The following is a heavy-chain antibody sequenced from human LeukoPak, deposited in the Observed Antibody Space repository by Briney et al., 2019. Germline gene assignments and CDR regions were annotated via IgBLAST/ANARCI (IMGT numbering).Heavy chain of an antibody. J-gene: IGHJ3*02. D-gene: IGHD4/OR15-4a*01. CDR2: INHSGST. CDR1: GGSFSGYY. CDR3: ARRGGGDYGPGAFDI. V-gene: IGHV4-34*01. Sequence: SETLSLTCAVYGGSFSGYYWSWIRQPPGKGLEWIGEINHSGSTNYNPSLKSRVTISVDTSKNQFSLKLSSVTAADTAVYYCARRGGGDYGPGAFDIWGQGTMVTVSS.